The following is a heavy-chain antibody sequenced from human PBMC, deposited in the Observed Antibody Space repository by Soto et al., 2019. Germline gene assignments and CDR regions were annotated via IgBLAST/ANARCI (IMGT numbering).Heavy chain of an antibody. CDR2: INAGNGNT. J-gene: IGHJ6*02. CDR3: AREAPYLGSGIYGDGMDV. CDR1: GYTFTTYA. D-gene: IGHD3-10*01. V-gene: IGHV1-3*01. Sequence: QVQLVQSGAEVKKPGASVKVSCKASGYTFTTYAIHWVRQAPGQRLEWMGWINAGNGNTKFSQKLQGRVTITMDTSASTAYMGLSSLRSEDTAVYYCAREAPYLGSGIYGDGMDVWGQGTTVTVSS.